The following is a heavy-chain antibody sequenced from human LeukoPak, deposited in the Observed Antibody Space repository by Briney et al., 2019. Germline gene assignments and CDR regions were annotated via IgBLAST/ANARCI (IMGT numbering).Heavy chain of an antibody. J-gene: IGHJ6*02. V-gene: IGHV3-66*01. CDR2: IYSGGST. CDR1: GFTVSSNY. CDR3: ARTGYYYYGMDV. Sequence: GGSLRLSCAASGFTVSSNYMSWVRQAPGKGLEWVSVIYSGGSTYYADSVKGRFTISRDNSKNTLYLQMNSLRAEDTAVYYCARTGYYYYGMDVWGQGTTVTVSS.